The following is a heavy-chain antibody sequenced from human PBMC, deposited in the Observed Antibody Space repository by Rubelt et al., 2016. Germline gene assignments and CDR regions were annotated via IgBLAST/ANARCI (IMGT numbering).Heavy chain of an antibody. J-gene: IGHJ4*02. CDR1: GYTFTNYG. CDR2: IDAGNGDT. D-gene: IGHD4-17*01. CDR3: ARANHGDYEDY. V-gene: IGHV1-3*01. Sequence: QVQLVQSGAEVKKPGASVKVSCKASGYTFTNYGMHWVRQAPGQRLEWMGWIDAGNGDTKYSQKLKDRVSITRDASATTAYMELSSLRSEDTAVYYCARANHGDYEDYWGQGTLVTVSS.